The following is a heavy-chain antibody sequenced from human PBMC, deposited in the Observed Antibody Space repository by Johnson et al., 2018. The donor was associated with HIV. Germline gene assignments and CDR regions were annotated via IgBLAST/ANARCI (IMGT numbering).Heavy chain of an antibody. CDR1: GFTLSRYD. Sequence: VQLVESGGGVVQPGGSLRLSCAASGFTLSRYDMHWVRQATGKGLEWVSAIGTAGDTYYPGSVKGRFTISRENAKNTLYLQMNSLRAEDTALYYCARAAAPYYYGSGSYYFDTFDIWGQGTMVTVSS. CDR3: ARAAAPYYYGSGSYYFDTFDI. V-gene: IGHV3-13*01. D-gene: IGHD3-10*01. CDR2: IGTAGDT. J-gene: IGHJ3*02.